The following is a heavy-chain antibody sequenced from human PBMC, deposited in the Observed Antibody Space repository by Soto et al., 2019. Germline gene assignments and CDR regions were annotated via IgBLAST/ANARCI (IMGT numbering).Heavy chain of an antibody. CDR2: ISYDGSNK. Sequence: GGSLRLSCVASGFSFINHGMHWVRQAPGKGLEWVAVISYDGSNKDYVESVKGRFTISRDNSKNTLYLQINSLRVEDTAVYYSASLPVVTANQFDYWGQGT. V-gene: IGHV3-30*03. CDR1: GFSFINHG. J-gene: IGHJ4*02. D-gene: IGHD2-21*02. CDR3: ASLPVVTANQFDY.